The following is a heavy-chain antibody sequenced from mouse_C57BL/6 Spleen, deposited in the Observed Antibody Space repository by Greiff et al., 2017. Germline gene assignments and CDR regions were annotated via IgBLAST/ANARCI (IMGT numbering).Heavy chain of an antibody. Sequence: VTLVESGPELVKPGASVKISCKASGYAFSSSWMNWVKQRPGKGLEWIGRIYPGDGDTNYNGKFKGKATLTANKSSSTAYMQLSSLTSEDSAVYFCARGHYYGSSRYWYFDVWGTGTTVTVSS. CDR3: ARGHYYGSSRYWYFDV. D-gene: IGHD1-1*01. CDR1: GYAFSSSW. J-gene: IGHJ1*03. V-gene: IGHV1-82*01. CDR2: IYPGDGDT.